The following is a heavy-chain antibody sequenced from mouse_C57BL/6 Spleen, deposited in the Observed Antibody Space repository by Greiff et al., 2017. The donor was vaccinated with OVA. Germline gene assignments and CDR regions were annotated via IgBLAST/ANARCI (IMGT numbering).Heavy chain of an antibody. CDR2: IRSKSNNYAT. J-gene: IGHJ2*01. CDR3: VRDYGSSYGASYYFDY. V-gene: IGHV10-1*01. Sequence: GGGLVQPKGSLKLSCAASGFSFTTYAMNWVRQAPGKGLEWVARIRSKSNNYATYYADSVKDRFTISRDDSESMLYLQMNNLKTEDTAMYYCVRDYGSSYGASYYFDYWGQGTTLTVSS. D-gene: IGHD1-1*01. CDR1: GFSFTTYA.